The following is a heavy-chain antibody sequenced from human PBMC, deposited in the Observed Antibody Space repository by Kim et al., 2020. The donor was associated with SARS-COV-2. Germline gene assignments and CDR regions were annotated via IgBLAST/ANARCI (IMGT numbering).Heavy chain of an antibody. CDR2: IYYSGST. CDR3: ARLLTVGIAVAGPVWALDV. Sequence: SETLSLTCTVSGGSISSYYWSWIRQPPGKGLEWIGYIYYSGSTNYNPSLKSRVTISVDTSKNQFSLKLSSVTAADTAVYYCARLLTVGIAVAGPVWALDVWGQGTTVTVSS. D-gene: IGHD6-19*01. J-gene: IGHJ6*02. V-gene: IGHV4-59*08. CDR1: GGSISSYY.